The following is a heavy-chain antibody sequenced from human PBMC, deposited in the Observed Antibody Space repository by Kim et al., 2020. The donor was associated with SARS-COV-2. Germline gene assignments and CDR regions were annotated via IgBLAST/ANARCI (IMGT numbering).Heavy chain of an antibody. Sequence: SETLSLTCTVSGGSISSYYWSWIRQPAGKGLEWIGRIYTSGSTNYNPSLKSRVTMSVDTSKNQFSLKLSSVTAADTAVYYCARTYYSSSWYDHVDYYGMDVWGQGTTVTVSS. J-gene: IGHJ6*02. CDR1: GGSISSYY. CDR3: ARTYYSSSWYDHVDYYGMDV. CDR2: IYTSGST. V-gene: IGHV4-4*07. D-gene: IGHD6-13*01.